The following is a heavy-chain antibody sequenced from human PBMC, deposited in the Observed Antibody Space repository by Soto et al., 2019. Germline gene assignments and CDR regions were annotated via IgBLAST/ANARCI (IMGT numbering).Heavy chain of an antibody. Sequence: LKISCKGSGYSFTSYWIGWVRQMPGKGLEWMGIIYPGDSDTRYSPSFQGQVTISADKSISTAYLQWSSLKASDTAMYYCASARYCSGGSCYYVYWGQGTLVTVSS. V-gene: IGHV5-51*01. J-gene: IGHJ4*02. CDR1: GYSFTSYW. CDR3: ASARYCSGGSCYYVY. D-gene: IGHD2-15*01. CDR2: IYPGDSDT.